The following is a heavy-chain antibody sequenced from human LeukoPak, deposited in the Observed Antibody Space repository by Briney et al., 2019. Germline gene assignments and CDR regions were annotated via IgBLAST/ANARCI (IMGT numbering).Heavy chain of an antibody. V-gene: IGHV5-51*01. CDR2: IYPGDSDT. D-gene: IGHD6-6*01. CDR3: AGRIDEYNSRAFDD. J-gene: IGHJ3*01. CDR1: EYSFTSYW. Sequence: GESLKISWKGSEYSFTSYWNGRLSQMPRKGLEWMGIIYPGDSDTRYSPSFQGQVTISADKSISTAYLQWSSLKASDTAMYYCAGRIDEYNSRAFDDWGQGTMVIVSS.